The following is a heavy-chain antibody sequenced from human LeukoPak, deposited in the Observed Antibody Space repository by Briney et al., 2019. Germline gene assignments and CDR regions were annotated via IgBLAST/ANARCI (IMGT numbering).Heavy chain of an antibody. J-gene: IGHJ4*02. CDR1: GYTFTGYY. CDR2: INPNSGGT. D-gene: IGHD3-22*01. CDR3: ASQGRDYYDSSGYPFDY. V-gene: IGHV1-2*06. Sequence: ASVKVSCKASGYTFTGYYMHWVRQAPGQGLEWMGRINPNSGGTNYAQEFQGRVTMTRDTSISTAYMELSRLRSDDTAVYYCASQGRDYYDSSGYPFDYWGQGTLATVSS.